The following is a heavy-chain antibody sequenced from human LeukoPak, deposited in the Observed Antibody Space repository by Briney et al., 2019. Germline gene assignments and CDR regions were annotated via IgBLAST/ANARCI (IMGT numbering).Heavy chain of an antibody. J-gene: IGHJ4*02. CDR1: GGSINSYY. V-gene: IGHV4-4*07. CDR2: IYSSGTT. Sequence: SETVSLTCTVSGGSINSYYWSWIWQPAGKGLEWIGRIYSSGTTIYNSPLKSRVTMSVDTSKNQMSLKLNSVTAADTAVYYCARSMYYEFWSGPFDYWGQGILVTVSS. D-gene: IGHD3-3*01. CDR3: ARSMYYEFWSGPFDY.